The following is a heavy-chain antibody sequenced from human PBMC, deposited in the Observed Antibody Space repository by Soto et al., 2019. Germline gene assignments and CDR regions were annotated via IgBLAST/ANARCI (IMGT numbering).Heavy chain of an antibody. CDR3: TISLTYSFDY. CDR1: GFTFGDYG. CDR2: ISFDGTEQ. Sequence: GGSLRLSCAASGFTFGDYGIHWVRQAPGKGLEWLALISFDGTEQHYADSVKGRFTISRDNSKNTLYLQMNSLRVDDTAAYYCTISLTYSFDYWGQGTLVTVSS. J-gene: IGHJ4*02. D-gene: IGHD2-21*02. V-gene: IGHV3-30*03.